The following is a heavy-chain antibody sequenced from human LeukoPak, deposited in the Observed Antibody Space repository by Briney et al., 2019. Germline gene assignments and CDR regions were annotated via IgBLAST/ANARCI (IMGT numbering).Heavy chain of an antibody. J-gene: IGHJ4*02. CDR1: GGSISSYY. CDR3: GRDNRRLRQFDY. V-gene: IGHV4-59*01. CDR2: IYYSGST. Sequence: SETLSLTCTVSGGSISSYYWSWIRQPPGKGLEWIGYIYYSGSTNYNPSLKSRVTISVDTSKNQFSLKLSSVAAADTAVYYCGRDNRRLRQFDYWGQGTLVTVSS. D-gene: IGHD4-17*01.